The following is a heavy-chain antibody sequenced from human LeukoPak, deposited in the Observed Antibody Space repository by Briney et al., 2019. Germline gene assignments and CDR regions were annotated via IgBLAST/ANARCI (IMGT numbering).Heavy chain of an antibody. V-gene: IGHV3-21*04. CDR3: ARDYDYGDYPGY. Sequence: GGSLRLSCAASGFTFSNYNMNWVRQAPGKGLEWVSSISSSSSYIYYADSVKGRFTISRDNAKNSLYLQMNSLRAEDTALYYCARDYDYGDYPGYWGQGTLVTVSS. CDR1: GFTFSNYN. J-gene: IGHJ4*02. D-gene: IGHD4-17*01. CDR2: ISSSSSYI.